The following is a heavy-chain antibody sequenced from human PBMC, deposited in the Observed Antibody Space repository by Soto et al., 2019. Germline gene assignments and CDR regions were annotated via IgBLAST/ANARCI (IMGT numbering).Heavy chain of an antibody. CDR2: ISYDGSNK. D-gene: IGHD5-18*01. J-gene: IGHJ6*02. CDR1: GFIFSNYG. V-gene: IGHV3-30*03. CDR3: ARDKGRGYSYGYYYYYGMDV. Sequence: GGSLRLSCAASGFIFSNYGMHWVRQAPGKGLEWVAVISYDGSNKYYADSVKGRFTISRDNSKNTLYLQLNSLRAEDTAVYYCARDKGRGYSYGYYYYYGMDVWGQGTTVTVSS.